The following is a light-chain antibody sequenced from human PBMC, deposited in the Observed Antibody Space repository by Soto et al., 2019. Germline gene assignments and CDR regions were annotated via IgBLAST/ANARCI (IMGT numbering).Light chain of an antibody. J-gene: IGLJ2*01. V-gene: IGLV4-69*01. CDR2: LNSDGSH. CDR3: KTWGTGIVV. Sequence: QPVLTQSPSASASLGASVKLTCTLSSGHSSYAIAWHQQQPEKGPRYLMNLNSDGSHSKGDGIPDRFSGSSSGAERYLTISSLQSEDEADYYCKTWGTGIVVFGGGTK. CDR1: SGHSSYA.